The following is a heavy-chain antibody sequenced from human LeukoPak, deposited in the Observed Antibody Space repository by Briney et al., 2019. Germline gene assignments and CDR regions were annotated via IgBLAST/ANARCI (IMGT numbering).Heavy chain of an antibody. V-gene: IGHV4-59*01. CDR1: GVSIRSYF. J-gene: IGHJ2*01. Sequence: SETLSLTCAVSGVSIRSYFWSWIRQPPGKGLEWIGYIYYSGSPTYNPSLRSRVTISVDTSKNQFSLKLSSVTAADTAVYYCARVFYYGSGTFDLWGRGTLVTVSS. CDR3: ARVFYYGSGTFDL. D-gene: IGHD3-10*01. CDR2: IYYSGSP.